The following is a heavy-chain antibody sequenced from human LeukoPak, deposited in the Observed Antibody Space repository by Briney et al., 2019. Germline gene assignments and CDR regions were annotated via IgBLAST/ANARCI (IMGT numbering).Heavy chain of an antibody. CDR2: IYYSGST. CDR1: GGSMSSSNW. D-gene: IGHD3-9*01. Sequence: PSETLSLTCAVSGGSMSSSNWWSWVRQPPGKGLEWIGEIYYSGSTNFNPSLKSRVTMSVDKFKGQFSLRLRSVTAADTAVYYCARVSLRCFDWGHHAFDIWGQGTVVTVSS. V-gene: IGHV4-4*02. J-gene: IGHJ3*02. CDR3: ARVSLRCFDWGHHAFDI.